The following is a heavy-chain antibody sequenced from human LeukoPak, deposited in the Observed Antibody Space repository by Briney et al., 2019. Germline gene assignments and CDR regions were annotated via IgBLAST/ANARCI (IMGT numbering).Heavy chain of an antibody. CDR3: ARGGFGVPFDY. Sequence: SETLSLTCTVSGGSVSSGSYYWSWIRQPPGKGLEWIGYIYYSGSTNYNPSLKSRVTISVDTSKNQFSLKLSSVTAADTAVYYCARGGFGVPFDYWGQGALLTV. CDR1: GGSVSSGSYY. D-gene: IGHD3-3*01. CDR2: IYYSGST. V-gene: IGHV4-61*01. J-gene: IGHJ4*02.